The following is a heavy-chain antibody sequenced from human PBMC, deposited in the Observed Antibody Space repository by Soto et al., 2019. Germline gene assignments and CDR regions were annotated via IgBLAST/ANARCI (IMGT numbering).Heavy chain of an antibody. CDR2: IYHSGST. V-gene: IGHV4-4*02. D-gene: IGHD3-16*01. CDR3: ASSGGGEDY. Sequence: QVQLQESGPGLVKPSGTLSLSCAVSGGSISSSHWWTWVRQPPGKGLEWIGEIYHSGSTNYNPSVKGRVTISVNTSRTQSSLNLSSVTAADTTVYYCASSGGGEDYWGQGILVTVSS. J-gene: IGHJ4*02. CDR1: GGSISSSHW.